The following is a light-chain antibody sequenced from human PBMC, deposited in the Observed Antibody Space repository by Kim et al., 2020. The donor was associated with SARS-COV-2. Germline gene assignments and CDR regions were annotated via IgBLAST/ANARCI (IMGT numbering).Light chain of an antibody. J-gene: IGKJ2*03. V-gene: IGKV1-39*01. Sequence: SASVGDRVTIPCRATQGVSINLNWYQQRPGKAPRLLIYGASTLQSGVPSRFSGSGSGTGFTLTISSLQPEDFAIYYCQQTFSTQYSFGQGTKLEI. CDR2: GAS. CDR1: QGVSIN. CDR3: QQTFSTQYS.